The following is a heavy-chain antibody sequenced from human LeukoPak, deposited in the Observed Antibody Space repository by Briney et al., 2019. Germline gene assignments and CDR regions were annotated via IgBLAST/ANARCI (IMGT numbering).Heavy chain of an antibody. CDR1: GFTFSSSA. J-gene: IGHJ4*02. CDR2: ISSSSSYI. D-gene: IGHD6-19*01. Sequence: PGGSLRLSCAASGFTFSSSAMSWVRQAPGKGLEWVSSISSSSSYIHYADSVKGRFTISRDNAKNSLYLQMNSLRAEDTAVYYCASSPSGWYIRWGQGTLVTVSS. V-gene: IGHV3-21*01. CDR3: ASSPSGWYIR.